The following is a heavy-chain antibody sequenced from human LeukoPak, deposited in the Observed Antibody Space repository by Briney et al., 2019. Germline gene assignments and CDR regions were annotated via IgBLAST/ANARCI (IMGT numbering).Heavy chain of an antibody. V-gene: IGHV4-31*03. CDR3: ARAFDYDSSGYYGGYFDY. J-gene: IGHJ4*02. CDR2: IDYSGST. CDR1: GGSISSGGYY. Sequence: SETLSLTCTVSGGSISSGGYYWSWIRQLPGKGLEWIGYIDYSGSTYYNPSLKSRVIMSVDTSKNQFSLKLSSVTAADTAVYYCARAFDYDSSGYYGGYFDYWGQGTLVTVSS. D-gene: IGHD3-22*01.